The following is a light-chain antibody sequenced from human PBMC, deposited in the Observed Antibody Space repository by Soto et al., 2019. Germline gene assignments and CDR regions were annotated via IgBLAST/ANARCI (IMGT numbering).Light chain of an antibody. CDR1: QTVSSNF. J-gene: IGKJ1*01. Sequence: EIVLTQSPGTLSLSPGERGTLSCRASQTVSSNFLAWYQQKPGQAPRLLIFDESTRATGITDRFTGSGSGTDFTLTISRLEPEDFAVYYCQFYGDPSKTFGQGTKVEIK. CDR2: DES. CDR3: QFYGDPSKT. V-gene: IGKV3-20*01.